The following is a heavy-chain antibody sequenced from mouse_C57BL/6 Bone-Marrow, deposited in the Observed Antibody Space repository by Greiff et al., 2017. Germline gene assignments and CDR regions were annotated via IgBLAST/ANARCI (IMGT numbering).Heavy chain of an antibody. CDR3: AREGTTVVAPFDY. D-gene: IGHD1-1*01. CDR2: IDPSDSYT. V-gene: IGHV1-69*01. J-gene: IGHJ2*01. Sequence: VQLQQSGAELVMPGASVKLSCKASGYTFTSYWMHWVKQRPGQGLEWIGEIDPSDSYTNYNQKFKGKSTLTVDKSSSTAYMQLSSLTSEDSAVYYCAREGTTVVAPFDYWGQGTTLTVSA. CDR1: GYTFTSYW.